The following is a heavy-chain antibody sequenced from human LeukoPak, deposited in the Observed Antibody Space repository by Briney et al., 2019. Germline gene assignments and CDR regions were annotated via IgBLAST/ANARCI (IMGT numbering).Heavy chain of an antibody. CDR2: IYYSGST. Sequence: SETLSLTCTVSGGSISSYYWSWIRQPPGKGLEWIGYIYYSGSTNYNPSLKSRVTISVDTSKNQFSLKLSSVTAADTAVYYCAREAGSTAMDYYYYYYGMDVWGQGTTVTVSS. J-gene: IGHJ6*02. D-gene: IGHD5-18*01. CDR1: GGSISSYY. V-gene: IGHV4-59*12. CDR3: AREAGSTAMDYYYYYYGMDV.